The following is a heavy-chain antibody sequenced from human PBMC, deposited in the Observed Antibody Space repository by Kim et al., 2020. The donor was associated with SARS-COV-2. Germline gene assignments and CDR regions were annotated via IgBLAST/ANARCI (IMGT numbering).Heavy chain of an antibody. CDR2: IYTRGIT. J-gene: IGHJ6*02. CDR3: AQNYCSTTNCYYAMDV. D-gene: IGHD2-2*01. CDR1: GGSISSDY. V-gene: IGHV4-4*07. Sequence: SETLSLTCIVSGGSISSDYWSWIRQPAGKGLEWIGRIYTRGITNYNPSLKSRVTMSLDTSKNQFSLRLSSVTAADTAVYYCAQNYCSTTNCYYAMDVWGQGTTVTISS.